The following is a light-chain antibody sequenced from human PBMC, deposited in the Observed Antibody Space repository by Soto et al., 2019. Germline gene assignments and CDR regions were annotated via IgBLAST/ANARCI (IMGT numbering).Light chain of an antibody. Sequence: QSVLTQPPSVSGAPGQRVTISCTGSSSNIGADFDVHWYQHLPGTAPKLLISHNNNRPSGVPDRFSGSKSGTSASLAITGLQADDEAVYYCQSRDSSLSSSWVFGGGTQLT. CDR3: QSRDSSLSSSWV. CDR2: HNN. V-gene: IGLV1-40*01. J-gene: IGLJ3*02. CDR1: SSNIGADFD.